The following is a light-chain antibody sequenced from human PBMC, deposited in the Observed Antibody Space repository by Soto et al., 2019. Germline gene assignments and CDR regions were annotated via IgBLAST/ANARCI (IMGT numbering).Light chain of an antibody. CDR3: QQYANSPFT. Sequence: EIVLTQSPGTLPLSPGERATLSCRASQSVSSNYLVWYQQKPGQAPRPLIYGASSSATGIPDSFSGSGSGTDFTLTISRLEPEDFAVYYCQQYANSPFTFGQGTKLGIK. CDR1: QSVSSNY. CDR2: GAS. J-gene: IGKJ2*01. V-gene: IGKV3-20*01.